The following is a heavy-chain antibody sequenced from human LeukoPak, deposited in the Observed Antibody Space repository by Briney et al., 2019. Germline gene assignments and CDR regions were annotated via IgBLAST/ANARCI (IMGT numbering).Heavy chain of an antibody. CDR3: AREWQGGIAAAGTRIEGDY. CDR1: GFTVSSNY. J-gene: IGHJ4*02. CDR2: INQDGSEK. D-gene: IGHD6-13*01. Sequence: GSLRLSCAASGFTVSSNYMSWVRQGPGKGLEWVANINQDGSEKYYVDSVKGRFTISRDNAENSLFLQMSSLRVEDTAVYHCAREWQGGIAAAGTRIEGDYWGQGTLVAVSS. V-gene: IGHV3-7*01.